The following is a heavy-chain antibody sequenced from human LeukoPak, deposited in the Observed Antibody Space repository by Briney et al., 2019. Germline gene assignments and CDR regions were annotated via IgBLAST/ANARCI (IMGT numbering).Heavy chain of an antibody. V-gene: IGHV3-30*14. J-gene: IGHJ4*02. CDR3: ARGAGWYCSAGRCYTGHFDY. D-gene: IGHD2-15*01. CDR2: ISSDGSNK. CDR1: GFTFSTYA. Sequence: PGRSLRLSCAASGFTFSTYAMHWVRQAPGKGLEWVAVISSDGSNKYYADSVKGRFTISRDNSKNTLYLQMNSLRAEDTAVYYCARGAGWYCSAGRCYTGHFDYWGQGNLVTVSS.